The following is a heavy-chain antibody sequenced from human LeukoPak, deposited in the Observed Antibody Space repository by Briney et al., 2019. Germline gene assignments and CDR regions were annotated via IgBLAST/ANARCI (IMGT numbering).Heavy chain of an antibody. CDR2: ISGSGGST. V-gene: IGHV3-23*01. Sequence: GGSLRLSCAASGFTFRSYAMSWVRQAPGKGLEWVSAISGSGGSTYYADSVKGRFAISRDNSKNTLYLQMNSLRAEDTAIYYCARGNYGSDRGYFDYWGQGTLVTVSS. J-gene: IGHJ4*02. D-gene: IGHD5-12*01. CDR3: ARGNYGSDRGYFDY. CDR1: GFTFRSYA.